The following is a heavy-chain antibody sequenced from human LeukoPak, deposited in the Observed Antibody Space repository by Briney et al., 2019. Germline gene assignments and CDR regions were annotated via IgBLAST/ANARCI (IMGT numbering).Heavy chain of an antibody. J-gene: IGHJ4*02. D-gene: IGHD6-6*01. CDR3: ARVRVAARARYYFDY. CDR2: IIPILGIA. CDR1: GGTFSSYA. V-gene: IGHV1-69*04. Sequence: SVKVSCEASGGTFSSYAISWVRQAPGQGLEWMGRIIPILGIANYAQKFQGRVTITADKSTSTAYMELSSLRSEDTAVYYCARVRVAARARYYFDYWGQGTLVTVSS.